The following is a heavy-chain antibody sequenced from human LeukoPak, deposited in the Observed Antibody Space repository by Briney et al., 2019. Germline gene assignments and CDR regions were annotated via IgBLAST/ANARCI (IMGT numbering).Heavy chain of an antibody. CDR1: GFTFSSYE. V-gene: IGHV3-48*03. Sequence: GGSLRLSCEASGFTFSSYEMNWVRQAPGRGLEWISYISGGGRTTYYADSVKGRFTISRDNAKNSLYLQMNSLRVEDTAIYYCYSSGWYGLRYFDFWGQGALVTVSS. J-gene: IGHJ4*02. CDR2: ISGGGRTT. D-gene: IGHD6-19*01. CDR3: YSSGWYGLRYFDF.